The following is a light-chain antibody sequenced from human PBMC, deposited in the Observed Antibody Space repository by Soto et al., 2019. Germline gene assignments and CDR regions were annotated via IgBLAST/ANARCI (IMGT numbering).Light chain of an antibody. CDR3: SSYAGSNNYV. CDR1: SSDIGGYNF. CDR2: EIT. V-gene: IGLV2-8*01. Sequence: QSALTQPPSASGSPGQSVTISCTGTSSDIGGYNFVSWYQHHPDKAPKLMIYEITKRPSGVPARFSGSKSDNTASLTVSSLQAEDEADYYCSSYAGSNNYVFGPGTKVTVL. J-gene: IGLJ1*01.